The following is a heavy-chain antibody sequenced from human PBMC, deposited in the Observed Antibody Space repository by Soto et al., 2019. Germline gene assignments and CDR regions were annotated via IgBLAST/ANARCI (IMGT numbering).Heavy chain of an antibody. CDR3: ARTAYYDFWSGYFDY. V-gene: IGHV4-34*01. J-gene: IGHJ4*02. D-gene: IGHD3-3*01. CDR1: GGSFSGYY. CDR2: INHSGST. Sequence: PSETLSLTCAVYGGSFSGYYWSWIRQPPGKGLEWIGEINHSGSTNYNPSLKSRVTISVDTSKNQFSLKLSSVTAADTAVYYCARTAYYDFWSGYFDYWGQGTLVTVSS.